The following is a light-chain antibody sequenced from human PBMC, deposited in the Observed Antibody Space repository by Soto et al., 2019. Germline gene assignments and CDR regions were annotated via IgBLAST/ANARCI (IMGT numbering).Light chain of an antibody. CDR2: GAS. J-gene: IGKJ5*01. CDR1: QSVSSSY. V-gene: IGKV3-20*01. Sequence: EIVLTQSPGTPSLSPGGRASPSCRVSQSVSSSYLAWSQQKPGQAPRLLIYGASSRATGIPDRFSGSASGTDFTLTISRLEPEDFAVYFCQQYSDLPMTFGQGTRLEIK. CDR3: QQYSDLPMT.